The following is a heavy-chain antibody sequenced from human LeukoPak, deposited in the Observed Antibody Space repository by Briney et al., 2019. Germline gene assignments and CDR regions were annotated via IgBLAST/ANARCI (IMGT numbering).Heavy chain of an antibody. Sequence: GGSLRLSCAASGFTFSSFGMNWVRQAPGKGLEWLSYISSGSSTIYYADSVKGRFTISRDNARNSLYLQMNSLRDEDTAVYYCARDSYYYDSSGDAFDIWGQGTMVTVSS. CDR3: ARDSYYYDSSGDAFDI. J-gene: IGHJ3*02. CDR1: GFTFSSFG. V-gene: IGHV3-48*02. D-gene: IGHD3-22*01. CDR2: ISSGSSTI.